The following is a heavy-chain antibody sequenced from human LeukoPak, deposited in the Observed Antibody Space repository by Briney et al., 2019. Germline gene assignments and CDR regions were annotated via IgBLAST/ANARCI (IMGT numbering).Heavy chain of an antibody. J-gene: IGHJ4*02. CDR2: IDGSGSPK. CDR1: GFPFSSYG. CDR3: VKDFDY. Sequence: PGGSLRLSCAASGFPFSSYGMFWVRQTPGKGLEWVSTIDGSGSPKFYTDSVKGRFTISRDNSRNTLHLQMNSLSAEDSAIYYCVKDFDYWGQGTPVTVSS. V-gene: IGHV3-23*01.